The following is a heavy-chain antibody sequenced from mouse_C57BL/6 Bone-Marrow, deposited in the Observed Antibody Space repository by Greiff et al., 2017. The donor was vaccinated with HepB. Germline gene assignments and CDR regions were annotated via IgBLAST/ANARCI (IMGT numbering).Heavy chain of an antibody. J-gene: IGHJ3*01. CDR3: ARFDYDYSPRFAY. CDR2: IYPRSGNT. D-gene: IGHD2-4*01. CDR1: GYTFTSYG. Sequence: QVQLKQSGAELARPGASVKLSCKASGYTFTSYGISWVKQRTGQGLEWIGEIYPRSGNTYYNEKFKGKATLTADKSSSTAYMELRSLTSEDSAVYFCARFDYDYSPRFAYWGQGTLVTVSA. V-gene: IGHV1-81*01.